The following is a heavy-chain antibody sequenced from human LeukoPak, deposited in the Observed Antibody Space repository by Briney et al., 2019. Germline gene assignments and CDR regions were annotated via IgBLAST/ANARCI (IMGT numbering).Heavy chain of an antibody. J-gene: IGHJ4*02. V-gene: IGHV3-7*01. Sequence: GGSLRLSCAASGFTFSNYWMSWVRQAPGKGLEWVANIKTDGSEKYYVDSVRGRFTISRENAESSLYLQMNSLRAEDTAVYYCARGGLRYFDYWGQGTLVTVSS. CDR2: IKTDGSEK. CDR1: GFTFSNYW. CDR3: ARGGLRYFDY.